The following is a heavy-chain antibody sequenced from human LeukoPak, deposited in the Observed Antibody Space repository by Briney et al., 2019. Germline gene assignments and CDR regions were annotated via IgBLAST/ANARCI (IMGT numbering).Heavy chain of an antibody. V-gene: IGHV4-4*02. CDR1: GGSISSNNW. D-gene: IGHD1-1*01. Sequence: SETLSLTCAVSGGSISSNNWWGWVRQPPGKGLEWIGEIYHSGSPNYNPSLESRVTISADKSRNHFSLNLSSVTAADTAVYYCARVNINNWHSCDYWGQGTLVTVSS. CDR2: IYHSGSP. CDR3: ARVNINNWHSCDY. J-gene: IGHJ4*02.